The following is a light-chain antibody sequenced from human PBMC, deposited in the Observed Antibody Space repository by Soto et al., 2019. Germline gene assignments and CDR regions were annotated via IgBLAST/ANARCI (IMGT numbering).Light chain of an antibody. V-gene: IGKV1-5*01. CDR2: DAS. CDR3: EQYGSSPRT. CDR1: QSVSTW. J-gene: IGKJ1*01. Sequence: DIQMTQSPSTLSASVGDTVTITCRASQSVSTWLAWYQQTPGKAPKLLMYDASTLESGAPARFSGSGSGTEFTLTISRLEPEDFAVYYCEQYGSSPRTFGQGTKVDIK.